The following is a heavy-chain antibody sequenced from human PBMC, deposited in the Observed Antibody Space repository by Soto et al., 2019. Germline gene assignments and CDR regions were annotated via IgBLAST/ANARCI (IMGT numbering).Heavy chain of an antibody. J-gene: IGHJ4*02. CDR2: ISFDGSLK. CDR1: GFTFDSHT. CDR3: ARTYSSSWNYFDY. Sequence: QVQLVESGGGVVQPGRSLRLSCAASGFTFDSHTMHWVRQAPGKGLEWVALISFDGSLKYDADSVKGRFTISRDNFKNTLFLEMNSLRAEDTGDYYCARTYSSSWNYFDYWGQGTLVTVSS. D-gene: IGHD6-13*01. V-gene: IGHV3-30*04.